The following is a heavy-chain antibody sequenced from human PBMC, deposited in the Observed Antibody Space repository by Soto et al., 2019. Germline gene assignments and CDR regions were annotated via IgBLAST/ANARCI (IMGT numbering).Heavy chain of an antibody. CDR2: IYPGDSDT. J-gene: IGHJ6*02. CDR3: ARLCDFWSGYPPYYGMDV. Sequence: GESLKISCKGSGYSFTNYWIGWVRQMPGKGLEWMGIIYPGDSDTRYSPSFQGQVTISADKSISTAYLQWSSLMASDTAMYFCARLCDFWSGYPPYYGMDVWGQGTTVTVSS. V-gene: IGHV5-51*01. D-gene: IGHD3-3*01. CDR1: GYSFTNYW.